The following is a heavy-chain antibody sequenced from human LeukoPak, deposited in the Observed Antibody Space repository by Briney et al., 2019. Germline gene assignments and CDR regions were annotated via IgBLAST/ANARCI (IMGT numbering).Heavy chain of an antibody. CDR2: INPNSGGT. CDR3: ARDLSWEYYFDY. CDR1: GGTFSSYA. D-gene: IGHD6-13*01. V-gene: IGHV1-2*02. J-gene: IGHJ4*02. Sequence: ASVKVSCKASGGTFSSYAISWVRQAPGQGLEWMGRINPNSGGTNYAQKFQGRVTMTRDTSISTAYMELSRLRSDDTAVYYCARDLSWEYYFDYWGQGTLVTVSS.